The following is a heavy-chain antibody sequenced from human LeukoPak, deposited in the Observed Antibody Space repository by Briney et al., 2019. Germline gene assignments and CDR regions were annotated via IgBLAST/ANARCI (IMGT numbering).Heavy chain of an antibody. CDR1: GFTFNSYP. CDR3: VRSYYDSRGYFQSRFDP. J-gene: IGHJ5*02. V-gene: IGHV3-30*04. D-gene: IGHD3-22*01. CDR2: ISHDGRNE. Sequence: QPGRSLRLSCAASGFTFNSYPLHWVRQAPGKGLEWVAVISHDGRNEYYGDSVKGRFTISRDNSKNTVYLKMNSLRAEDTAVYYCVRSYYDSRGYFQSRFDPWGQGTLVTVSS.